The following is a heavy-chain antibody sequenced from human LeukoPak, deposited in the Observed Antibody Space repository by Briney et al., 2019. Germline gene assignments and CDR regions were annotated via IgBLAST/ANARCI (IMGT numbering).Heavy chain of an antibody. CDR1: GFTFSSYA. CDR2: ISSSGTTI. V-gene: IGHV3-48*03. Sequence: QPGESLRLSCAASGFTFSSYAMSWVRQAPGKGLQWVSDISSSGTTIYYADSVKGRFTISRDNAKNSLYLQMNSLRAEDTAVYYCARKYCSTTSCLFDNWGQGTLVTVSS. CDR3: ARKYCSTTSCLFDN. J-gene: IGHJ4*02. D-gene: IGHD2-2*01.